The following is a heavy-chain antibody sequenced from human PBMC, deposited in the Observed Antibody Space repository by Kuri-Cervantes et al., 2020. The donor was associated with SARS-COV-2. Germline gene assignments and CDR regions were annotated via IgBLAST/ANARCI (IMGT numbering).Heavy chain of an antibody. CDR1: GGSFSGYY. CDR2: INHSGST. V-gene: IGHV4-34*01. Sequence: SQTLSLTCAVYGGSFSGYYWSWVRQPPGKGLEWIGEINHSGSTNYNPSLKSRVTISVDTSKNQLSLKLSSVTAADTAVYYCARGFEDCSSTSCYPGGFDPWGQGTLVTVSS. D-gene: IGHD2-2*01. CDR3: ARGFEDCSSTSCYPGGFDP. J-gene: IGHJ5*02.